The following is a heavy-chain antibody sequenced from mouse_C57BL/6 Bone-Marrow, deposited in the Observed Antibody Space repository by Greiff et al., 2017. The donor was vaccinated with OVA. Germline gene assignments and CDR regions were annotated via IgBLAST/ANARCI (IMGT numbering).Heavy chain of an antibody. CDR1: GYTFTSYW. D-gene: IGHD1-1*01. CDR3: ARGYYGSFYWYFDV. J-gene: IGHJ1*03. CDR2: IDPSDSYN. V-gene: IGHV1-50*01. Sequence: QVQLQQPGAELVKPGASVKLSCKASGYTFTSYWMQWVKQRPGQGLEWIGEIDPSDSYNNYNQKFKGKATLTVDTSSSTAYMQLSSLTSEDSAVYYCARGYYGSFYWYFDVWGTGTTVTVSS.